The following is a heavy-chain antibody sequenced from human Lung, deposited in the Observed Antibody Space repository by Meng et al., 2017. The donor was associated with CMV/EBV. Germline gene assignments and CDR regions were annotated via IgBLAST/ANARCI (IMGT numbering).Heavy chain of an antibody. J-gene: IGHJ4*02. CDR1: VFTLCNYA. Sequence: VRSVASGGGFVQRGGSLRLIFATSVFTLCNYAMHWVRQAPGKGLEWLAFIGHDGNNEQYADSMKGRFTISRDNFNTVYLQMRSLRDEDTALYYCGRDYVNSIDHWGQGTLVTVSS. D-gene: IGHD2/OR15-2a*01. CDR2: IGHDGNNE. V-gene: IGHV3-30*02. CDR3: GRDYVNSIDH.